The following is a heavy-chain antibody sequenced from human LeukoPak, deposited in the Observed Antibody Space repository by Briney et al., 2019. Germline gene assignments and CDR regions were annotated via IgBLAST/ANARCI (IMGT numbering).Heavy chain of an antibody. D-gene: IGHD6-13*01. CDR3: ARGYGYSSSWYDAPPDY. J-gene: IGHJ4*02. Sequence: LPGRSLRLSCAASGFTFSSYGMHWVRQAPGKGLEWVAVISYDGSNKYYADSVKGRFTISRDNSKNTLYLQMNSLRAEDTAVYYCARGYGYSSSWYDAPPDYWGQGTLVTVSS. CDR1: GFTFSSYG. V-gene: IGHV3-30*03. CDR2: ISYDGSNK.